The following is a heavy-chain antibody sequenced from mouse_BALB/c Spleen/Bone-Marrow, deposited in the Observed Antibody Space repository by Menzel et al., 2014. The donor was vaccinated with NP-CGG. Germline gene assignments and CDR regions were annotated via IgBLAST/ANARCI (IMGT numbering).Heavy chain of an antibody. CDR1: GYTFTSFY. CDR2: IYPGNVNT. D-gene: IGHD2-1*01. CDR3: ARGGGNYPYAMDY. V-gene: IGHV1S56*01. J-gene: IGHJ4*01. Sequence: QVQLQQSGPELVKPGTSVRISCKAPGYTFTSFYIHWVKQRPGQGLEWIGWIYPGNVNTKYNERFKGKATLTTDKSSSTAYMQLSSLTSEDSAVYFCARGGGNYPYAMDYWGQGTSVTVSS.